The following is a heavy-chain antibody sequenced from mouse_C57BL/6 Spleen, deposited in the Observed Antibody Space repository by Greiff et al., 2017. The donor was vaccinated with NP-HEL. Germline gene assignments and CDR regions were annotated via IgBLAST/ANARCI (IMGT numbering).Heavy chain of an antibody. D-gene: IGHD2-4*01. CDR3: AVHYYDYPWFAY. Sequence: QVQLQQPGAELVMPGASVKLSCKASGYTFTSYWMHWVKQRPGQGLEWIGEIDPSDSYTNYNQKFKGKSTLTVDKSSSTAYMQLSSLTSEDSAVYYCAVHYYDYPWFAYWGQGTLVTVSA. CDR2: IDPSDSYT. J-gene: IGHJ3*01. CDR1: GYTFTSYW. V-gene: IGHV1-69*01.